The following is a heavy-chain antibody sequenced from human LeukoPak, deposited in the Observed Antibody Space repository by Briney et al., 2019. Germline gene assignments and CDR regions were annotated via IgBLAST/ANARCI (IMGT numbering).Heavy chain of an antibody. CDR1: GFTFSSYS. CDR3: TRNSGWYGLS. CDR2: ITSSSSYI. V-gene: IGHV3-21*04. J-gene: IGHJ1*01. Sequence: GGSLRLSCAASGFTFSSYSMNWVRQAPGKGLEWVSSITSSSSYIYYADSVKGRFTISRDNSKSTVYLQMNSLRGEDTAVYYCTRNSGWYGLSWGQGTLVTVSS. D-gene: IGHD6-19*01.